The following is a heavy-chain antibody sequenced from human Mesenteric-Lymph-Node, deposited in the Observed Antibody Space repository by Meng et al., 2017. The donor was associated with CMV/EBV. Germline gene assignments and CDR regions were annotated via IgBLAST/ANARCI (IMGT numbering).Heavy chain of an antibody. CDR1: GFTFGDYA. D-gene: IGHD3-3*01. J-gene: IGHJ4*02. CDR2: VRTKRHGGST. CDR3: TRDEGQFLEWLLSDS. V-gene: IGHV3-49*04. Sequence: GGSLRLSCTSSGFTFGDYAMGWVRQAPGKGLEWIGFVRTKRHGGSTAYAASVRGRFTISRDDSKSIAYLQMNSLKSEDTAVYYCTRDEGQFLEWLLSDSWGQGTLVTVSS.